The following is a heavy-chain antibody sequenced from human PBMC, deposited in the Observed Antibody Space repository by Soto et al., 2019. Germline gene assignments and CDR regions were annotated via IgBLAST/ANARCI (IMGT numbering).Heavy chain of an antibody. CDR2: VFYTGST. V-gene: IGHV4-59*08. J-gene: IGHJ6*03. CDR3: ARRPIVAADYYYMDV. D-gene: IGHD6-13*01. CDR1: GVSISSYY. Sequence: QVQLQESGPGLVKPSETLSLTCSVSGVSISSYYWSWIRHPPGKGLEWIGNVFYTGSTSYNPSLESRVTLSRDTSKNQLSLTLDSVTAADTAVYYCARRPIVAADYYYMDVWGKGTTVIVSS.